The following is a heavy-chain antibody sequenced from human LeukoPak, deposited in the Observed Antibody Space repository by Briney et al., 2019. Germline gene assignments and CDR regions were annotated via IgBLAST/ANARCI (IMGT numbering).Heavy chain of an antibody. CDR2: ISSSSSYI. CDR1: GFTFSSYS. V-gene: IGHV3-21*01. J-gene: IGHJ3*02. Sequence: GGSLRLSCAASGFTFSSYSMNWVRQAPGKGLEWVSSISSSSSYIYYADSVKGRFTISRDNAKNSLYLQMNSLRAEDTAVYYCARVARATAFDIWGQGTMSPSLQ. CDR3: ARVARATAFDI. D-gene: IGHD5-12*01.